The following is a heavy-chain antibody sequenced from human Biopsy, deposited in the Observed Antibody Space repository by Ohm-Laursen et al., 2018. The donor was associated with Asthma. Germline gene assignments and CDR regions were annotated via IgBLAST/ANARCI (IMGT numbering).Heavy chain of an antibody. J-gene: IGHJ4*02. D-gene: IGHD5-12*01. CDR1: GTHFGSYN. CDR2: ITFDGSTQ. V-gene: IGHV3-30-3*02. CDR3: AKRRGYSGHDNDY. Sequence: SLRLSCAASGTHFGSYNMHWARQAPGKGLEWVAVITFDGSTQHYGDSVKGRFTISRDNSKNTLYLQMNSLRTEDTAVYYCAKRRGYSGHDNDYWGQGTLVIVSS.